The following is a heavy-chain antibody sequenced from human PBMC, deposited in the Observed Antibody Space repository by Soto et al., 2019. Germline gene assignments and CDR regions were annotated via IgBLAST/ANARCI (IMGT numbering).Heavy chain of an antibody. Sequence: ETLSLTCTVSGDSMGSYYWTWIRQPPGKGLEWIGNIYHSGSTNYNPSLKSRVTLSIDTSKNQFSLRVTSVTAADTAVYYCARVPPAIRYSDGSHQEGYFDYWGLGTLVTVS. CDR1: GDSMGSYY. CDR2: IYHSGST. D-gene: IGHD3-9*01. J-gene: IGHJ4*02. V-gene: IGHV4-59*01. CDR3: ARVPPAIRYSDGSHQEGYFDY.